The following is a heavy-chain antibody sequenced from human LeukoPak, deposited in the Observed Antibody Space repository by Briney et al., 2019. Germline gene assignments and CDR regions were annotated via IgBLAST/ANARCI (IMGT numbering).Heavy chain of an antibody. CDR3: TKSPGSWKFDG. Sequence: PGGSLRLSCAASGFTFSSYWMSWVRQAPGKGLEWVAFIRYHGSDKYYADSVRGRFTISRDNSENMLYLQMSSLRVEDTAVYYCTKSPGSWKFDGWGQGTLVTVSS. D-gene: IGHD6-13*01. J-gene: IGHJ4*02. CDR1: GFTFSSYW. CDR2: IRYHGSDK. V-gene: IGHV3-30*02.